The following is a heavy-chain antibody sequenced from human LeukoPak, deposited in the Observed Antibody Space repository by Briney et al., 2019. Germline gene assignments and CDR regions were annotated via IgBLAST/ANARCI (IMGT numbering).Heavy chain of an antibody. CDR2: ISGSGGST. J-gene: IGHJ3*02. Sequence: GGSLRLSCAASGFSFSSYAMSWVRQAPGVGLEWVSAISGSGGSTYYADSVKGRFTISRDNAKNSLYLQMNSLTAEDTAVYFCSRDLDCTVTTCFDGDDGFDIWGQGAMVTVSS. V-gene: IGHV3-23*01. CDR1: GFSFSSYA. CDR3: SRDLDCTVTTCFDGDDGFDI. D-gene: IGHD2-8*02.